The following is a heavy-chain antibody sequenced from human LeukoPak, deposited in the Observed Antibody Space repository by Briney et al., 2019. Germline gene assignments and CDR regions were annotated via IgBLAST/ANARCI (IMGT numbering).Heavy chain of an antibody. Sequence: GGSLRLSCAASGFTFSDYYMSWIRQAPGKGLEWVSYISSSSSYTNYADSMKGRFAISRDNAKNSLYLQMNSLRAEDTAVYYCARALGGECFDYWGQGTLVTVSS. CDR3: ARALGGECFDY. V-gene: IGHV3-11*06. J-gene: IGHJ4*02. CDR1: GFTFSDYY. D-gene: IGHD2-21*01. CDR2: ISSSSSYT.